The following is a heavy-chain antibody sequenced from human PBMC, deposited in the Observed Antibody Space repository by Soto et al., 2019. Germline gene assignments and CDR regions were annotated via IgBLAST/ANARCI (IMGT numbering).Heavy chain of an antibody. CDR1: GYTFTRSG. Sequence: ASVKVSCKASGYTFTRSGISWVRQAPGQGLEWMGWISTYNGDTNYAQTFQGRVTMTTDTSTSTVHMEVRSLRSDDTAVYYCAREEGYCNGGPCYRGAFDIWGQGTMVTVSS. J-gene: IGHJ3*02. CDR3: AREEGYCNGGPCYRGAFDI. CDR2: ISTYNGDT. D-gene: IGHD2-15*01. V-gene: IGHV1-18*01.